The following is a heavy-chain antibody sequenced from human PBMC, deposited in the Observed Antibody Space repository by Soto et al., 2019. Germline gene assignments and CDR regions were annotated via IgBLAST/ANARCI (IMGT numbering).Heavy chain of an antibody. V-gene: IGHV1-58*01. J-gene: IGHJ4*02. D-gene: IGHD2-21*02. Sequence: QMQLVQSGPEVKKPGTSVKVSCKASGFTFTSSAVQWVRQARGQRLEWIGWIVVGSGNTNYAQKFQERVTITRDMSTSTAYMELSSLRSEDTAVYYCAADPPYGGNSPFDYWGQGTLVTVSS. CDR2: IVVGSGNT. CDR3: AADPPYGGNSPFDY. CDR1: GFTFTSSA.